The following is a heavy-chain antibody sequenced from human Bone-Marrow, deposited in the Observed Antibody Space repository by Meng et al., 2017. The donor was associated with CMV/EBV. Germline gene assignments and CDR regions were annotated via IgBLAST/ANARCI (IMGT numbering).Heavy chain of an antibody. CDR3: ARVGVWGYCSSTSCYPDDY. CDR2: IYYSGST. D-gene: IGHD2-2*01. Sequence: GSLRLSCTVSGGSISSSSYYWGWIRQPPGKGLEWIGSIYYSGSTYYNPSLKSRVTISVDTSKNQFSLKLSSVTAADTAVCYCARVGVWGYCSSTSCYPDDYWGQGTLVTVSS. CDR1: GGSISSSSYY. J-gene: IGHJ4*02. V-gene: IGHV4-39*01.